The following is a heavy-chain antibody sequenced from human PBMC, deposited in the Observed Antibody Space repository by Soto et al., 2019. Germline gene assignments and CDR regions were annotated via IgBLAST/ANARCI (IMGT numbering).Heavy chain of an antibody. CDR1: GFTFSSYS. J-gene: IGHJ4*02. CDR2: ISSSSSYI. CDR3: SGHSGYEPTFDY. D-gene: IGHD5-12*01. Sequence: GGSLRLSCAASGFTFSSYSMNWVRQAPGKGLEWVSSISSSSSYIYYADSVKGRFTISRDNAKNSLYLQMNSLRAEDTAVYYCSGHSGYEPTFDYWGQGTLVTVSS. V-gene: IGHV3-21*01.